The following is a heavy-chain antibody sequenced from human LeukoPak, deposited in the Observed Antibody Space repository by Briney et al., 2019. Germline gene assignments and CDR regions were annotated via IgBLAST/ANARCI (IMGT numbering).Heavy chain of an antibody. CDR2: IYTSGST. V-gene: IGHV4-4*07. D-gene: IGHD4-17*01. J-gene: IGHJ5*02. Sequence: SETLSLTCTVSGGSISSYYWSWIRQPAGKGLEWIGRIYTSGSTNYNPSLKSRVTMSVDTSKNQFSLKLSSVTAAGTAVYYCARDLDYGDYVWFDPWGKGTLVTVSS. CDR1: GGSISSYY. CDR3: ARDLDYGDYVWFDP.